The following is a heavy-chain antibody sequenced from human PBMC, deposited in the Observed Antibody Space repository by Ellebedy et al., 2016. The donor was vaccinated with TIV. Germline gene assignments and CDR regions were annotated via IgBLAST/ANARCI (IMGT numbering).Heavy chain of an antibody. CDR1: GGSFRGYY. CDR2: INHSGST. J-gene: IGHJ6*02. D-gene: IGHD6-19*01. V-gene: IGHV4-34*01. Sequence: PSETLSLTCVVYGGSFRGYYWSWIRQPPGKGLEWIGEINHSGSTNYNPSLKSRVALPVDTSKKQFSLKLGSVTAADTAVYYCARLIQRSGWSRGSYGMDVWGQGTTVTVSS. CDR3: ARLIQRSGWSRGSYGMDV.